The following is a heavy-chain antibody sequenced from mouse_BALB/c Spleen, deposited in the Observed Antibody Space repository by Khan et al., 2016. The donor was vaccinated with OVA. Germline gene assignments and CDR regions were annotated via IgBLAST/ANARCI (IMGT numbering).Heavy chain of an antibody. Sequence: EVQLQQSGPELVKPGASVKMSCKASGYTYTSYVMHWVKQKPGQGLEWIGYINPYNDGAKYDEKCKGKATLISDKSSSTAYMELSSPTSEDSAVYYCARWGITTGFAYWGQGTLVTVSA. CDR1: GYTYTSYV. CDR3: ARWGITTGFAY. CDR2: INPYNDGA. J-gene: IGHJ3*01. D-gene: IGHD2-4*01. V-gene: IGHV1S136*01.